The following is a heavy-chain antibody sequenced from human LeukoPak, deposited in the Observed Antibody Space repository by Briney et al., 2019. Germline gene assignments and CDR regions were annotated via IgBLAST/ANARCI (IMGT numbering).Heavy chain of an antibody. V-gene: IGHV4-30-2*01. CDR1: GGSISSGGYY. CDR2: IYHSGST. D-gene: IGHD3-10*01. J-gene: IGHJ6*03. Sequence: SQTLSLTCTVSGGSISSGGYYWSWIRQPPGKGLEWIGYIYHSGSTYSNPSLKSRVTMSVDRSKNQLSLKVSSVTAADTAVYYCAREYGSGSSYYYYYYMDVWGKGTTVTVSS. CDR3: AREYGSGSSYYYYYYMDV.